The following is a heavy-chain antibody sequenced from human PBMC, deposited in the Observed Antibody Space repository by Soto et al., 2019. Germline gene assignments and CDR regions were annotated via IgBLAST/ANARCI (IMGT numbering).Heavy chain of an antibody. CDR2: IYYSGST. CDR3: SRHLLHDITTFGVDNWFDP. D-gene: IGHD3-3*01. J-gene: IGHJ5*02. V-gene: IGHV4-39*01. CDR1: GGSISSSSYY. Sequence: SETLSLTCTVSGGSISSSSYYWGWIRQPPGKGLEWIGSIYYSGSTYYKPSLKSRVTISVDTSKNQFSLKLSSVTAADTAVYYCSRHLLHDITTFGVDNWFDPWGQGTLVTVSS.